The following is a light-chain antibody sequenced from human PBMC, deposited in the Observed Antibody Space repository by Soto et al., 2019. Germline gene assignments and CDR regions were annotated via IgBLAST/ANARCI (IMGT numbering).Light chain of an antibody. CDR3: QTWDTGIQV. J-gene: IGLJ2*01. CDR1: SGHSTYT. V-gene: IGLV4-69*01. Sequence: QLVLTQSPSASASPGASVKLTCTLSSGHSTYTIAWHQQHPGKGPRYLMRLKNDGSHTKGDGIPGRFSGSSFGAERYLTISSLQSEDEADYYCQTWDTGIQVFGAGTKLTVL. CDR2: LKNDGSH.